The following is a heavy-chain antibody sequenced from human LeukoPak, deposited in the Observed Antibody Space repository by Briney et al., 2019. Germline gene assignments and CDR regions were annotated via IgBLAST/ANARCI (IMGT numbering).Heavy chain of an antibody. J-gene: IGHJ4*02. D-gene: IGHD1-14*01. CDR1: GYTFTSYD. V-gene: IGHV1-8*01. CDR3: ARDPEEISYFDY. CDR2: MNPNSGNT. Sequence: ASVKVSCKASGYTFTSYDINWVRQATGQGLEWMGWMNPNSGNTGYAQKFQGRVTMTRNTSISTAYMELSSLRSEDTAVYYCARDPEEISYFDYWGQGTLVTVSS.